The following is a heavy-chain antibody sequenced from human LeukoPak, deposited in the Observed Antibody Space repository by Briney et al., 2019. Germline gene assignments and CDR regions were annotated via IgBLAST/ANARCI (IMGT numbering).Heavy chain of an antibody. J-gene: IGHJ4*02. CDR1: GFTFSSYG. CDR2: ISYDGSNK. V-gene: IGHV3-30*18. Sequence: PGGSLRLSCAASGFTFSSYGMHWVRQAPGKGLEWVAVISYDGSNKYYADSVKGRFTISRDNSKNTLYLQMNSLRAEDTAVYYCAKDWQDGYYFDYWGQGTLVTVSS. CDR3: AKDWQDGYYFDY.